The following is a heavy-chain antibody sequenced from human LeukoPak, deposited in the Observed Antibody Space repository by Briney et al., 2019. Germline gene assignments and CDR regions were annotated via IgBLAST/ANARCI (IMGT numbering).Heavy chain of an antibody. V-gene: IGHV3-64D*06. CDR3: VKASRDGYNYYGY. CDR2: ISSNGGST. J-gene: IGHJ4*02. D-gene: IGHD5-24*01. Sequence: SAISSNGGSTYYADSVKGRFTISRDNSKNTLYLQMSSLRAEDTAVYYCVKASRDGYNYYGYWGQGTLVTVSS.